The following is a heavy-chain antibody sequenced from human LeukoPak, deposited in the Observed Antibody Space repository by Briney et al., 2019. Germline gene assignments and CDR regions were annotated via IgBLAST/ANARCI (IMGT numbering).Heavy chain of an antibody. CDR1: GYTFTGYY. CDR2: INPRSGGT. J-gene: IGHJ4*02. Sequence: ASVKVPCKASGYTFTGYYIHWVRQAPGQGLEWMGWINPRSGGTNYAQKFQGGVSMTRDTSISTAYMELSSLRSDDTAVYFCARDGQNGAVAGFDYWGQGTLVTVSS. CDR3: ARDGQNGAVAGFDY. V-gene: IGHV1-2*02. D-gene: IGHD6-19*01.